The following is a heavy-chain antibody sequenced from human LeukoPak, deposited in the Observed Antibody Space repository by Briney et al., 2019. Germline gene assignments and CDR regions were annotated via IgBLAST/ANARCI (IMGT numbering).Heavy chain of an antibody. Sequence: SVKVSCKASGVTFSSYAISWVRQAPGQGLEWMGRIIPIFGTANYAQKFQGRVTITTDESTSTAYMELSSLRSEDTAVYYCARGRYCSGGSCLLHYGDYEYWGQGTLVTVSS. J-gene: IGHJ4*02. D-gene: IGHD2-15*01. V-gene: IGHV1-69*05. CDR1: GVTFSSYA. CDR3: ARGRYCSGGSCLLHYGDYEY. CDR2: IIPIFGTA.